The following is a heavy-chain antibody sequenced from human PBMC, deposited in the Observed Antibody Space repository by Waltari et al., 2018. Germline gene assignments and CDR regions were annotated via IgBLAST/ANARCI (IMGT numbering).Heavy chain of an antibody. D-gene: IGHD2-15*01. CDR2: IDWDDDK. J-gene: IGHJ4*02. CDR3: ARKTPNGFDY. Sequence: QVTLRESGPALVKPTQTLTLTCTFSGFSLSTYGMCVTWIRQPPGKALEWLALIDWDDDKYYSTSLKTMLNISKDTSKTQVVLTMTNMDPVDTGTYYCARKTPNGFDYWGQGMLVTVSS. V-gene: IGHV2-70*01. CDR1: GFSLSTYGMC.